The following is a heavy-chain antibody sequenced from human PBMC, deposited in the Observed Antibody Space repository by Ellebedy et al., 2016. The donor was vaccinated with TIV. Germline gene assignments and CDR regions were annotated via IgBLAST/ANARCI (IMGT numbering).Heavy chain of an antibody. CDR3: ARDSGRRISWDNDY. Sequence: GESLKISCAASGFTFSNYAMCWVRQAPGKGLEWVSTINGEATYYADAVRGRLTVSRDNARNTVYLQMSSLRAEDTAVYYCARDSGRRISWDNDYWGRGTLVTVSS. V-gene: IGHV3-23*01. CDR2: INGEAT. CDR1: GFTFSNYA. D-gene: IGHD3-10*01. J-gene: IGHJ4*01.